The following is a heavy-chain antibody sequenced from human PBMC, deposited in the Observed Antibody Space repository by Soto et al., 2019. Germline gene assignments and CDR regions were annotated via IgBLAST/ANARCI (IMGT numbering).Heavy chain of an antibody. J-gene: IGHJ5*02. CDR2: IIPLVGTA. CDR1: GETFSTFA. D-gene: IGHD1-1*01. V-gene: IGHV1-69*01. CDR3: ARGSPCSTTTCSLNEVWFDP. Sequence: QVQLLQSGAELKRPGSSVKVSCKASGETFSTFAITWVRQAPGHGPEWMGGIIPLVGTAHYARRFEDRVTMTADESTSTAYMELRSLTSEDTAIYYCARGSPCSTTTCSLNEVWFDPWGQGTLVTVST.